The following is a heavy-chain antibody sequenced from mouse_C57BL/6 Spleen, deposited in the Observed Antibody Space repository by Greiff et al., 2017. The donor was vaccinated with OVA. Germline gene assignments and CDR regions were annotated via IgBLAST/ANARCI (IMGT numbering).Heavy chain of an antibody. D-gene: IGHD1-1*01. Sequence: QVQLQQSGAELAKPGASVKLSCKASGYTFTSYWMHWVKQRPGQGLEWIGYINPSSGYTKYNQKFKDKATLTADKSSSTAYMQLSSLTYEDSAVYYCAREITTVRGYYYAMDDWGQGTSGTVSS. V-gene: IGHV1-7*01. CDR3: AREITTVRGYYYAMDD. CDR1: GYTFTSYW. J-gene: IGHJ4*01. CDR2: INPSSGYT.